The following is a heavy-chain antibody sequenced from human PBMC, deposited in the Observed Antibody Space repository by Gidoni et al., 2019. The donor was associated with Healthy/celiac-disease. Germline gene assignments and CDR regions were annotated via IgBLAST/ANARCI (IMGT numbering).Heavy chain of an antibody. CDR3: ARAPHCSGGSCYSYWYFDL. D-gene: IGHD2-15*01. CDR2: IYSGGST. J-gene: IGHJ2*01. CDR1: GFTVSSNY. V-gene: IGHV3-53*02. Sequence: EVQLVETGGGLIQPGGSLRLSCAASGFTVSSNYMSWVRQAPGKGLEWVSVIYSGGSTYYADSVKGRFTISRDNSKNTLYLQMNSLRAEDTAVYYCARAPHCSGGSCYSYWYFDLWGRGTLVTVSS.